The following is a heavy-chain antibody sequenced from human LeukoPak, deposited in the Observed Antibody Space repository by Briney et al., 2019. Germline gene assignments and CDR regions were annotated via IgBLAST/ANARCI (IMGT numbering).Heavy chain of an antibody. D-gene: IGHD2-2*01. CDR3: ARRDGYCSSTSCYADYYYGMDV. J-gene: IGHJ6*02. CDR2: IYPGDSDT. V-gene: IGHV5-51*01. CDR1: GYSFTNYW. Sequence: GESLKISCKGSGYSFTNYWIGWVRQLPGKGLEWMGIIYPGDSDTTYSPSFQGQVTISADKSISTAYLQWSSLKASDTAMYYCARRDGYCSSTSCYADYYYGMDVWGQGTTVTVSS.